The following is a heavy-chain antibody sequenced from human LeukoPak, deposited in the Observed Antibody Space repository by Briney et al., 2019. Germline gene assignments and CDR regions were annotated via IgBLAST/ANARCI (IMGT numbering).Heavy chain of an antibody. CDR3: AKTTYYYDSSGLHAFDI. J-gene: IGHJ3*02. CDR1: GFTVSSNY. Sequence: PGGSLRLSCAASGFTVSSNYLSWVRQAPGKGREWVSAISGSGGSTYYADSVKGRFTISRDNSKNTLYLQMNSLRAEDTAVYYCAKTTYYYDSSGLHAFDIWGQGTMVTVSS. V-gene: IGHV3-23*01. D-gene: IGHD3-22*01. CDR2: ISGSGGST.